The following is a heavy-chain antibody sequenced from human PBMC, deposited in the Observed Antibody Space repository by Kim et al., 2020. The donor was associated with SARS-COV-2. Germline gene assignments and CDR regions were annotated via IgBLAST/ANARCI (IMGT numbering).Heavy chain of an antibody. CDR1: GFTFSNYH. CDR3: FFMVRGGIKVPQ. V-gene: IGHV1-46*01. CDR2: INPSGDAT. D-gene: IGHD3-10*01. Sequence: ASVKVSCKASGFTFSNYHMHWVRQAPGQGLEWMGLINPSGDATSYSQNFQGRVTMTRDTSTSTVYMELSSLRSEDTAVYYCFFMVRGGIKVPQWGPGTLVTVSA. J-gene: IGHJ4*02.